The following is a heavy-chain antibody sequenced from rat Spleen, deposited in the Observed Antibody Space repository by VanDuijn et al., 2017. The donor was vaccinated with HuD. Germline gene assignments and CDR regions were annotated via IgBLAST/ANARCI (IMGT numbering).Heavy chain of an antibody. CDR3: ARNYGGYNY. D-gene: IGHD1-11*01. CDR2: ISYDGSST. Sequence: EVQLVESGGGLVQPGRSLKLSCAASGFTFSDYYMAWVRQAPKKGLEWVASISYDGSSTYYGDSVKGRFTISRDNAKSTLYLQMNSLRSEDTATYYCARNYGGYNYWGQGVMVTVSS. J-gene: IGHJ2*01. CDR1: GFTFSDYY. V-gene: IGHV5-22*01.